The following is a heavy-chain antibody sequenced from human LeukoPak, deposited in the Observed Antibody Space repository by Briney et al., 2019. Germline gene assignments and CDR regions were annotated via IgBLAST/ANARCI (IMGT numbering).Heavy chain of an antibody. D-gene: IGHD3-16*02. CDR2: ISAYNGNT. V-gene: IGHV1-18*04. CDR1: GYTFTSYY. Sequence: ASVKVSCKASGYTFTSYYMHWVRQAPGQGLESMGWISAYNGNTNYAQKLQGRVTMTTDTSTSTAYMELRSLGSDDTAVYYCARGGPYYDYVWGSYRHDYWGQGTLVTVSS. CDR3: ARGGPYYDYVWGSYRHDY. J-gene: IGHJ4*02.